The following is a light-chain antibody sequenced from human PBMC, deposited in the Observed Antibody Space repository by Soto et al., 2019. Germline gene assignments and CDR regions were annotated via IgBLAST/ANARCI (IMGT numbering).Light chain of an antibody. CDR1: SSDVGGYNY. CDR3: CSYTSRSTYVV. CDR2: EVT. V-gene: IGLV2-14*01. Sequence: QSALTQPASVSGSPGQSITISCTGTSSDVGGYNYVSWYQQHPDKAPKLMIYEVTNRPSGVSNRFSCSNSGNTAALTISGLQAEDEDDDYCCSYTSRSTYVVFGGGTKLTVL. J-gene: IGLJ2*01.